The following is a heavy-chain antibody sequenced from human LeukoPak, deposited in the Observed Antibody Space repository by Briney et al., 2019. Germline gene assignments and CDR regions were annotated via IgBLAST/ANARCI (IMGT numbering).Heavy chain of an antibody. J-gene: IGHJ4*02. CDR3: ARGAGVLWFGELLYNDY. V-gene: IGHV4-34*01. CDR1: GGSFSGYY. Sequence: SETLSLTCAVYGGSFSGYYWSWIRQPPGKGLEWIGEINHSGSTNYNPSLKSRVTISVDTSKNQFSLKLSSVTAADTAVYYCARGAGVLWFGELLYNDYWGQGTLVTVSS. CDR2: INHSGST. D-gene: IGHD3-10*01.